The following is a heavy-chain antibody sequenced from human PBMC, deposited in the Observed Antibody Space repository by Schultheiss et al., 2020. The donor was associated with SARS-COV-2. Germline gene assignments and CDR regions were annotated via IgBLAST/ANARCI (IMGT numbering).Heavy chain of an antibody. J-gene: IGHJ5*02. D-gene: IGHD6-13*01. CDR2: MNPNSGNT. CDR3: ARHGIARLQNWFDP. Sequence: ASVKVSCKASGYTFTSYDINWVRQATGQGLEWMGWMNPNSGNTGYAQKFQGRVTMTRNTSISTAYMELSSLRSEDTAVYYCARHGIARLQNWFDPWGQGTLVTVSS. V-gene: IGHV1-8*01. CDR1: GYTFTSYD.